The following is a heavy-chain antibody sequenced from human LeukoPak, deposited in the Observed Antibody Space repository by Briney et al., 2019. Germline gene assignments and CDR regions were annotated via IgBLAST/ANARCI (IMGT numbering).Heavy chain of an antibody. Sequence: KPSETLSLTCAVYGGSFSGYYWSWIRQPPGKGLEWIGEINHSGSTNYNPSLKSRVTISVDTSKNQFSLKLSSVTAADTAVYYCARPFTPSYSSSWRRYMDVWGKGTTVTISS. V-gene: IGHV4-34*01. CDR1: GGSFSGYY. CDR2: INHSGST. D-gene: IGHD6-13*01. J-gene: IGHJ6*03. CDR3: ARPFTPSYSSSWRRYMDV.